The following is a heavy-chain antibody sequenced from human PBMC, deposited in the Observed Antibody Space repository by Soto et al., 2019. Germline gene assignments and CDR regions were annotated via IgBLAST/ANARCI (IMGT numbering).Heavy chain of an antibody. D-gene: IGHD6-19*01. V-gene: IGHV1-69*13. J-gene: IGHJ5*02. CDR2: IIPVSPSA. CDR3: ARDVFGSGWFIS. CDR1: GGSFRSFA. Sequence: SVKVSCKASGGSFRSFALNWVRQAPGQGLEWMGGIIPVSPSAHYAQKFQGRVAITADDSTSTAYMELSSLRSEDTAIYYCARDVFGSGWFISWGQGTLVTVSS.